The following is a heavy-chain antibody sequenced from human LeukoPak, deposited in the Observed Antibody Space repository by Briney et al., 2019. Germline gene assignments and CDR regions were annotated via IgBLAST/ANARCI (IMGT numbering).Heavy chain of an antibody. CDR1: GFTFSSYA. Sequence: PGRSLRLSCAASGFTFSSYAMSWVRQAPGKGLEWVSAISGSGGSTYYADSVKGRFTISRDNSKNTLYLQMNSLRAEDTAVYYCAKDPSLARSYYYYYYMDVWGKGTTVTVSS. J-gene: IGHJ6*03. V-gene: IGHV3-23*01. CDR3: AKDPSLARSYYYYYYMDV. CDR2: ISGSGGST.